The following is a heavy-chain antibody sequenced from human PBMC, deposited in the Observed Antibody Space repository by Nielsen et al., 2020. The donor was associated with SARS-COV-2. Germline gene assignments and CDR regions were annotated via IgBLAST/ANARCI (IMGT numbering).Heavy chain of an antibody. CDR3: APIIYDSNYYYYGMDV. Sequence: SGPTLVKPTQTFTLTCTFSGFSLSPSGMCVSWMRQPPGKALEWLARIDWGDDKYYSTSLKTRPTISKDTSKNQVVLTMTNMDPVDTATYYCAPIIYDSNYYYYGMDVWGQGTTVTVSS. J-gene: IGHJ6*02. V-gene: IGHV2-70*11. CDR1: GFSLSPSGMC. CDR2: IDWGDDK. D-gene: IGHD3-22*01.